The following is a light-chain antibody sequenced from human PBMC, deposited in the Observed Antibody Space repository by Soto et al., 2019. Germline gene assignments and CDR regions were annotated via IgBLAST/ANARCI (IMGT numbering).Light chain of an antibody. J-gene: IGKJ4*01. V-gene: IGKV1-39*01. CDR1: QSISSY. CDR3: KQSYTIPLT. CDR2: AAS. Sequence: DIQMTQSPSSLSASVGDSVTITCRASQSISSYLNWYQQKPGKAPMLLIYAASSLQSGVPSRFSGSRSGTDFTLTITSLQPEDFATYYCKQSYTIPLTFGGGTKVDIK.